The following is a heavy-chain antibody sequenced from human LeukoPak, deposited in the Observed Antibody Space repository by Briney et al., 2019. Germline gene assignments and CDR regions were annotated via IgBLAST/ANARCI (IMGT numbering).Heavy chain of an antibody. Sequence: GGSLRLSCAASGFTFSDYYMSWIRQAPGKGLEWVSYISSSSSYTNYADPVKGRFTISRDNAKNSLYLQMNSLRAEDTAVYYCARTTETGGYSGYDLDYWGQGTLVTVSS. V-gene: IGHV3-11*06. CDR2: ISSSSSYT. J-gene: IGHJ4*02. CDR1: GFTFSDYY. CDR3: ARTTETGGYSGYDLDY. D-gene: IGHD5-12*01.